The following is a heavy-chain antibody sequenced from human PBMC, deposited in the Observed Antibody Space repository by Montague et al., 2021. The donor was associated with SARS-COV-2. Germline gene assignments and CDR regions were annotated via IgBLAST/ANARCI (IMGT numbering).Heavy chain of an antibody. CDR2: IYYSGST. CDR3: ARAEFDGGYDSVPLDV. D-gene: IGHD5-12*01. V-gene: IGHV4-31*03. CDR1: GGSISSGGYY. Sequence: TLSLTCTVSGGSISSGGYYWSWIRQHPGKGLEWIGYIYYSGSTYYNPSLKSRVTISVDTSKNQFSLKLSSVAAADTAVYYCARAEFDGGYDSVPLDVWGQGTTVTVSS. J-gene: IGHJ6*02.